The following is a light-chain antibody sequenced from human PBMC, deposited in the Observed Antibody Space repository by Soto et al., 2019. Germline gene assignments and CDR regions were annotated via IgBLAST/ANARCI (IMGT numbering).Light chain of an antibody. CDR2: DAS. Sequence: DIQMTQSPSSLSASVGDRVTITCRASQGIGSDLGWFQQKPGKAPKRLIFDASHLQSGVPSRFSGSGSGTEFTLTITSLQPYDFATYYCLQHNSCPPTFGQGTKVEMK. V-gene: IGKV1-17*01. CDR1: QGIGSD. J-gene: IGKJ1*01. CDR3: LQHNSCPPT.